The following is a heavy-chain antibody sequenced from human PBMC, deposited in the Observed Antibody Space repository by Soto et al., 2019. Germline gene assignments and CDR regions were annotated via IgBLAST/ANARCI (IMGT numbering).Heavy chain of an antibody. J-gene: IGHJ6*02. CDR3: PRPPHGGNALDL. CDR1: GGSISSGDYY. CDR2: IYYSGST. V-gene: IGHV4-30-4*01. Sequence: SETLSLTCTVSGGSISSGDYYWRWMRQPPGKGREWIGYIYYSGSTYYNPSLKSRGTISVDTSKNQFSLKLSSVTAADTAVYYCPRPPHGGNALDLSGHGTTVHVSS. D-gene: IGHD3-10*01.